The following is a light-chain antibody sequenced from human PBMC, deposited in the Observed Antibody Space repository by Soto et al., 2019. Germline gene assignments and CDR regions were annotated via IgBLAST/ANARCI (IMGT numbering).Light chain of an antibody. Sequence: EIVLTQSPATLSLSPGERATLSCRASQSVSRYLAWYQQKPGQAPRLLIYDASNRATGIPARFSGSGSGTAFTLAISSLEPEDFALYYCQQRGNWPQTFGQGTKVEIK. CDR2: DAS. CDR3: QQRGNWPQT. V-gene: IGKV3-11*01. J-gene: IGKJ1*01. CDR1: QSVSRY.